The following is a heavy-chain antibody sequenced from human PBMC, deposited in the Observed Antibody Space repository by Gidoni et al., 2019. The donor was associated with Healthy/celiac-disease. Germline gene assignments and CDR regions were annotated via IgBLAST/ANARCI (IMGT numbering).Heavy chain of an antibody. CDR1: GGSISRGSYY. J-gene: IGHJ5*02. Sequence: QVQLQESGPGLVKPSQTLSLTCTVPGGSISRGSYYWSWIRQPAGKGLEWIGRIYTSGSTNYNPSLKSRVTISVDTSKNQFSLKLSSVTAADTAVYYCARDVAAAGTHLNWFDPWGQGTLVTVSS. CDR3: ARDVAAAGTHLNWFDP. D-gene: IGHD6-13*01. V-gene: IGHV4-61*02. CDR2: IYTSGST.